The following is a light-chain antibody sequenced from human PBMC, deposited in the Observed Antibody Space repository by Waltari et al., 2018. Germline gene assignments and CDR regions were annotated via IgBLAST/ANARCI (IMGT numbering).Light chain of an antibody. CDR1: QDISNY. CDR3: QQYDNLRYT. Sequence: DIQMTQSPSSLSASVGDRVTITCQASQDISNYLNWYQQKPGKAPKLLIYDASNLETGVPSRFSGSGSGTDFTFTISSLQPEDIATYDCQQYDNLRYTFGQGTKLEIK. J-gene: IGKJ2*01. V-gene: IGKV1-33*01. CDR2: DAS.